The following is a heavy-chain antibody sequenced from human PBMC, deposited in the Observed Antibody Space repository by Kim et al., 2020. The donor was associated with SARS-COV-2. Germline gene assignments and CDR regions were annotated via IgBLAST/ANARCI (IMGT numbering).Heavy chain of an antibody. J-gene: IGHJ5*02. CDR3: ARTKRITIFGVVQWFDP. CDR1: GGSISSGDYY. D-gene: IGHD3-3*01. CDR2: IYYSGST. V-gene: IGHV4-30-4*01. Sequence: SENLSLTCTVSGGSISSGDYYWSWIRQPPGKGLEWIAYIYYSGSTYYNPSLKSRVTISVDTSKNQFSLKLSSVTAADTAVYYCARTKRITIFGVVQWFDPWGQGTLVTVSS.